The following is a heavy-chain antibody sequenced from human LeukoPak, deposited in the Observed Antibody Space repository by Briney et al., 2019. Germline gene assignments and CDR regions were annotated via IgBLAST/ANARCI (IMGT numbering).Heavy chain of an antibody. Sequence: ASVTVSCKASGYTFTIYGISWVRQAPGQGLEWMGWISAYNGNTNYAQKLQGRVTMTTDTSTSTAYMELRSLRSDDTAVYYCARGTYDSSGYYFDYWGQGTLVTVSS. CDR3: ARGTYDSSGYYFDY. CDR2: ISAYNGNT. CDR1: GYTFTIYG. V-gene: IGHV1-18*01. D-gene: IGHD3-22*01. J-gene: IGHJ4*02.